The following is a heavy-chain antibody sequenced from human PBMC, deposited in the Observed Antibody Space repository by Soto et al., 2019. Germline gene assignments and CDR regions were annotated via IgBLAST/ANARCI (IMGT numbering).Heavy chain of an antibody. D-gene: IGHD3-22*01. Sequence: PGGSLRLSCAASGFTFSSYAMSWVRQAPGKGLEWVSAISGSGGSTYYADSVKGRFTISRDNSKNTLYLQMNSLRAEDTAVYYCAKPTDYYDSSGYWDDDFDIWGQGTMVTVSS. CDR2: ISGSGGST. J-gene: IGHJ3*02. CDR1: GFTFSSYA. V-gene: IGHV3-23*01. CDR3: AKPTDYYDSSGYWDDDFDI.